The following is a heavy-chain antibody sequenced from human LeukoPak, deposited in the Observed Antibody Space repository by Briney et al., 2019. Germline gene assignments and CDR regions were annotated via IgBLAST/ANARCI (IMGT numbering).Heavy chain of an antibody. V-gene: IGHV4-30-4*01. D-gene: IGHD2-2*01. CDR2: IYYSGST. Sequence: SETLSLTCTVSGGSISSGDYYWSWIRQPPGKGLEWIGYIYYSGSTYYNPSLKSRVTISVDTSKNQFSLKLSSVTAADTAVYYCARGPYCSSTSCYARRPFDYWGQGTLVTVSS. CDR1: GGSISSGDYY. CDR3: ARGPYCSSTSCYARRPFDY. J-gene: IGHJ4*02.